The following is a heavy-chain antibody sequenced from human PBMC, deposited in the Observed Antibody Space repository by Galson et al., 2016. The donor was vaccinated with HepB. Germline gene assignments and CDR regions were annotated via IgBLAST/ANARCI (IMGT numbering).Heavy chain of an antibody. V-gene: IGHV4-59*01. CDR3: ARDQSIAAAVFDP. J-gene: IGHJ5*02. Sequence: SETLSLTCTVSGGSISSYYWSWIRQPPGKGLEWIGYIYYSGSTNYNPSLKSRVTISVDTSKNQFSLKLSSVTAADTAVYYCARDQSIAAAVFDPWGQGTLVTVSS. CDR2: IYYSGST. CDR1: GGSISSYY. D-gene: IGHD6-13*01.